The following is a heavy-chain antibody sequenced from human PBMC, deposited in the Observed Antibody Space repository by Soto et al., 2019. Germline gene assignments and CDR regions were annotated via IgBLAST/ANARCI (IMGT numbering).Heavy chain of an antibody. CDR1: GYIFCGHF. V-gene: IGHV1-2*02. Sequence: SVKVSCKAPGYIFCGHFIHWMVQSGLRGRDWMGCINPKNGDTHYAQRFEGRVSMTRDTSLKLGHMVQSGLRSYDATADHCARDGRGTRGFDEIDIWGQGTSVTVSS. CDR2: INPKNGDT. CDR3: ARDGRGTRGFDEIDI. D-gene: IGHD2-2*01. J-gene: IGHJ6*02.